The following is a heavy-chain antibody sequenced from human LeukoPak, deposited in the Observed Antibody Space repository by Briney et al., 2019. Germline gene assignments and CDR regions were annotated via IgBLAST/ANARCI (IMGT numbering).Heavy chain of an antibody. CDR3: ARHLTNSRIAAAGRGRYYYYYGMDV. Sequence: SETLSLTCTVSGGSISSSSYYWGWIRQPPGKGLEWIGSIYYSGSTYYHPSLKSRVTISVDTSKNQFSLKLSSVTAADTAVYYCARHLTNSRIAAAGRGRYYYYYGMDVWGQGTTVTVSS. V-gene: IGHV4-39*01. J-gene: IGHJ6*02. CDR1: GGSISSSSYY. D-gene: IGHD6-13*01. CDR2: IYYSGST.